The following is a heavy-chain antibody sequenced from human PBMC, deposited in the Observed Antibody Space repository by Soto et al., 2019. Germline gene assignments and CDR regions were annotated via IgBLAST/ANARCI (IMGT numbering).Heavy chain of an antibody. D-gene: IGHD6-19*01. CDR1: GFTFSSYC. J-gene: IGHJ3*02. V-gene: IGHV3-74*03. CDR2: INSDGSRT. Sequence: EVQLVESGGGLVQPGGSLRLSCAASGFTFSSYCMHWVRQAPGKGLGWVSHINSDGSRTTYADSVKGRFTISRDNAKNTLYLQMNSLRAEDTAVYYCARDWVVAEALDALDIWGQGTMVTVSS. CDR3: ARDWVVAEALDALDI.